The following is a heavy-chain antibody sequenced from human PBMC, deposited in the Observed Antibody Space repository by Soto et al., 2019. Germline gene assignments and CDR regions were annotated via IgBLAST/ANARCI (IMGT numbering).Heavy chain of an antibody. CDR2: INPSGGST. J-gene: IGHJ4*02. CDR1: GYTFTSYY. CDR3: AREPSGYSGYDRALAAG. V-gene: IGHV1-46*01. D-gene: IGHD5-12*01. Sequence: ASVKVSCKASGYTFTSYYMHWVRQAPGQGLEWMGIINPSGGSTSYAQKFQGRVTMTRDTSTSTVYMELSSLRSEDTAVYYCAREPSGYSGYDRALAAGWGQGTLVTVSS.